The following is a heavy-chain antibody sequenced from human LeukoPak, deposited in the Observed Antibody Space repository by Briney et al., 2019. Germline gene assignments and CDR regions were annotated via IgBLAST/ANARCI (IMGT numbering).Heavy chain of an antibody. Sequence: PSETLSLTCAVYGGSFSGYYWSWIRQPPGKGLEWIGEIYHSGSTNYNPSLKCRVTISVDKSKNQFSLKLSSVTAADTAVYYCASLGSPVSYWGQGTLVTVSS. V-gene: IGHV4-34*01. J-gene: IGHJ4*02. CDR1: GGSFSGYY. CDR2: IYHSGST. CDR3: ASLGSPVSY. D-gene: IGHD7-27*01.